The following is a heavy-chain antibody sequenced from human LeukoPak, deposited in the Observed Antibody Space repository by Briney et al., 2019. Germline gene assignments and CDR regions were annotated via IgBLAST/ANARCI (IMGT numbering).Heavy chain of an antibody. J-gene: IGHJ4*02. CDR2: IRYDGSNK. CDR3: AKNRGYGDYYFDY. Sequence: GGSLRLSCAASGFTFSSYWMTWVRLTPGKGLEWATFIRYDGSNKFYTNSVKGRFTISRDNSKHTLYLQMDSLRAEDTAVYYCAKNRGYGDYYFDYWGQGTLVTVSS. CDR1: GFTFSSYW. V-gene: IGHV3-30*02. D-gene: IGHD4-17*01.